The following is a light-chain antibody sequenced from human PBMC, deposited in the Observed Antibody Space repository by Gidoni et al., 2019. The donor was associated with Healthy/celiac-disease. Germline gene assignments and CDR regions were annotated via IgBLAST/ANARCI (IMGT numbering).Light chain of an antibody. J-gene: IGKJ4*01. CDR2: WAS. Sequence: DIVMTQSPDSLAVSLGERATINCKSSQRVLYSSNNKNYLAWYQQKPGQPPKLLIYWASNRESGVPDRFSGSGSGTDFTLTISSLHPEDVAVYYCQQYYSTPLTFGGGTKVEIK. CDR3: QQYYSTPLT. CDR1: QRVLYSSNNKNY. V-gene: IGKV4-1*01.